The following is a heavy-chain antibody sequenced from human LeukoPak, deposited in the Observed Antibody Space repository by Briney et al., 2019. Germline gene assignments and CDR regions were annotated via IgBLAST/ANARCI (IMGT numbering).Heavy chain of an antibody. D-gene: IGHD6-19*01. CDR2: ISSSSNYI. CDR1: GFTFSSYS. J-gene: IGHJ4*02. CDR3: ASVYSSGWYAWD. Sequence: PGGSLRLSCAASGFTFSSYSMNWVRQAPGKGLEWVSSISSSSNYIYYADSVKGRFTISRDNAKNSLYLQMNSLRAEDTAVYYCASVYSSGWYAWDWGQGTLVTVSS. V-gene: IGHV3-21*01.